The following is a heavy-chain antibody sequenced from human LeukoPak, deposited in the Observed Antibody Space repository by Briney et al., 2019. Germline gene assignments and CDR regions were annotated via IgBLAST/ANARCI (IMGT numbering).Heavy chain of an antibody. Sequence: HPGGSLRLSCAASGFTFSSYAMSWVRQAPGKGLEWVSAISGSGGSTYYADSVKGRFTISRDNSKNTLYLQMNSLRAEDTAVYYCAKYAGITIFGVVPPDYWGQGTLVTVSS. D-gene: IGHD3-3*01. CDR1: GFTFSSYA. V-gene: IGHV3-23*01. CDR3: AKYAGITIFGVVPPDY. CDR2: ISGSGGST. J-gene: IGHJ4*02.